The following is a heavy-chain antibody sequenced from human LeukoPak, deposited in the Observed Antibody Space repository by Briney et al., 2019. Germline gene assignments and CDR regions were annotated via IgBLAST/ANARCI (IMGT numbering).Heavy chain of an antibody. Sequence: GGSLRLSCAASGFTFSSYVMSWVRQAPGKGLEWVSAITGGSDSTYYADSVKGRSTISRDNSKNTLYLQMNSLRAEDTAVYYCAKGSSGARPYFFDYWGQGTLITVSS. CDR2: ITGGSDST. CDR3: AKGSSGARPYFFDY. CDR1: GFTFSSYV. J-gene: IGHJ4*02. V-gene: IGHV3-23*01.